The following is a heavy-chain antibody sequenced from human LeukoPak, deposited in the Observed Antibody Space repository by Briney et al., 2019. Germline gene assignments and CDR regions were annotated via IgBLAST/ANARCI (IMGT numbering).Heavy chain of an antibody. Sequence: ASVKVSCKVSGYTLTELSMHWVRQAPGKGLEWMGGFDPEDGETIYAQKFQGRVTMTEDTSTDTAYMELSSLRSEDTAVYSCATLPIYDYGDSFDYWGPGTLVTVSS. V-gene: IGHV1-24*01. CDR1: GYTLTELS. CDR2: FDPEDGET. CDR3: ATLPIYDYGDSFDY. D-gene: IGHD4-17*01. J-gene: IGHJ4*02.